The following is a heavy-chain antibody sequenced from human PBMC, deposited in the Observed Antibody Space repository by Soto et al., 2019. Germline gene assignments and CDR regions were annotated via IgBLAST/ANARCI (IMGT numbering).Heavy chain of an antibody. CDR3: ARSRDGYRFYFYYGMQG. Sequence: WVSLRLSCSASRFIFTSYGMHWVRQAPGKGLEWMALILHDGSAEYYADSVKGRFTISRDNSKNTLYLQMNSLTAEDTAVYYCARSRDGYRFYFYYGMQGWGQGTMLNVYS. D-gene: IGHD3-16*02. J-gene: IGHJ6*02. CDR2: ILHDGSAE. CDR1: RFIFTSYG. V-gene: IGHV3-30*03.